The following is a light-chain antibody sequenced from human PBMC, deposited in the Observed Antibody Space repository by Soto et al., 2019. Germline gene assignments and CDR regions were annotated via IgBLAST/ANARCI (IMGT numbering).Light chain of an antibody. Sequence: QSVLTQSSSASASLGSSVKLTCTLSSGHSSYIIAWHQQQPGKAPRYLMKLEGSGSYNKGSGVPDRFSGYSSGADRYLTISNLQFEDEADYYRETWDSNSGVFGGGTKLPVL. CDR3: ETWDSNSGV. V-gene: IGLV4-60*02. CDR2: LEGSGSY. CDR1: SGHSSYI. J-gene: IGLJ3*02.